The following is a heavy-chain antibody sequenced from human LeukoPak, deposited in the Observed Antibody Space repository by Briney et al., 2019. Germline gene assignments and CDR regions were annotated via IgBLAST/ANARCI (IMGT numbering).Heavy chain of an antibody. Sequence: GGSLRLSCEASGLTFSPYATSWVRQTPGKGLEWVAAISGDNPGTYHASSVRGRFTISRDNSKNTVHLQMNGLRAEDAAIYYCAKASVGHCSGAFCYHFDSWGQGTLVTVSS. CDR1: GLTFSPYA. D-gene: IGHD2-15*01. J-gene: IGHJ4*02. V-gene: IGHV3-23*01. CDR3: AKASVGHCSGAFCYHFDS. CDR2: ISGDNPGT.